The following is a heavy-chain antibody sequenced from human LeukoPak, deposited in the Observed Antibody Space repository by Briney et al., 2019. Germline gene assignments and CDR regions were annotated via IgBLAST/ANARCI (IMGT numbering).Heavy chain of an antibody. J-gene: IGHJ5*02. CDR3: AKAVGVVTTTYP. Sequence: GGSLRLSCAASGFTFSSYAMSLVRQAPGKGLEWVSAISGSGGSAYYADSVKGRFTISRDNSKNTLYLQMNSLRAEDTAVYYCAKAVGVVTTTYPWGQGTLVTVSS. CDR2: ISGSGGSA. CDR1: GFTFSSYA. D-gene: IGHD2-21*02. V-gene: IGHV3-23*01.